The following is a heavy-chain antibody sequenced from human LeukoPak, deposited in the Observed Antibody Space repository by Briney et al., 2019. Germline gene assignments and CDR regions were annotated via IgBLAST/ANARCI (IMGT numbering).Heavy chain of an antibody. V-gene: IGHV4-59*08. D-gene: IGHD3-16*01. CDR1: GGSISSYS. J-gene: IGHJ6*03. CDR3: ARLGLRGDYYSYMDN. CDR2: IYYSGTT. Sequence: SETLSLTCTVSGGSISSYSWSWIRQPPGKGLEWIGYIYYSGTTNYNSSLKSRVTISVDTSKNQFSLKLNSVTAADAAVYYCARLGLRGDYYSYMDNWGKGTTATVSS.